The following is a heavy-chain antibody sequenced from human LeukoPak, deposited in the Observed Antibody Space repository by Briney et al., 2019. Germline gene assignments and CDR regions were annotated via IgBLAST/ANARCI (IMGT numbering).Heavy chain of an antibody. Sequence: SEALSLTCAVYGGSFSGYYWSWIRQPPGKGLEWIGEINHSGSTNYNPSLKSRVTISVDTSKNQFSLKLSSVTAADTAVYYCARGGNVVVPAAIFGPYWGQGTLVTVSS. CDR2: INHSGST. J-gene: IGHJ4*02. CDR1: GGSFSGYY. D-gene: IGHD2-2*02. CDR3: ARGGNVVVPAAIFGPY. V-gene: IGHV4-34*01.